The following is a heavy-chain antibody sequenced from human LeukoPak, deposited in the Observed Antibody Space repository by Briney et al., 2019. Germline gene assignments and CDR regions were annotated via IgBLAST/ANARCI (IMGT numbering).Heavy chain of an antibody. CDR1: GYTLTELS. V-gene: IGHV1-24*01. Sequence: ASVKVSCKVSGYTLTELSMQWVRQAPGKGLEWMGGFDPEDGETVYAQKFQGRVTMTEDTSTDTAYMELSSLRSEDTAVYYCATGYSSSWDVSNYYFDYWGQGTLVTVSS. D-gene: IGHD6-13*01. CDR2: FDPEDGET. CDR3: ATGYSSSWDVSNYYFDY. J-gene: IGHJ4*02.